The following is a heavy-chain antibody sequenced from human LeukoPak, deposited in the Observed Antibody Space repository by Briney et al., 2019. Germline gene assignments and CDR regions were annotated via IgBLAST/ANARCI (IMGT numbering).Heavy chain of an antibody. D-gene: IGHD4/OR15-4a*01. V-gene: IGHV4-39*01. Sequence: PSETLSLTCTVSGGSISSSSYYWGWIRQPPGKGLEWIGSIYYSGSTYYNPSLKSRVTISVDTSKNQFSLKLSSVTAADTAVYYCAKIDLLTGNCFDYWGQGTLVTVSS. CDR3: AKIDLLTGNCFDY. CDR1: GGSISSSSYY. CDR2: IYYSGST. J-gene: IGHJ4*02.